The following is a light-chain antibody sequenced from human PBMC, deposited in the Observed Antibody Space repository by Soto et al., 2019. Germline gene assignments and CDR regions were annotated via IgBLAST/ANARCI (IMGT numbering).Light chain of an antibody. V-gene: IGKV3-20*01. CDR3: QQCGSSPIT. J-gene: IGKJ5*01. CDR1: QSVSSSY. CDR2: GAS. Sequence: EIVLTQSPGTLSLSPGERATLSCRASQSVSSSYLAWYQQKPGQAPRLLIYGASSRANGVPDRFSGSGSGTDFTLTISRLEPEDFAVYYCQQCGSSPITFGPGTRLEIK.